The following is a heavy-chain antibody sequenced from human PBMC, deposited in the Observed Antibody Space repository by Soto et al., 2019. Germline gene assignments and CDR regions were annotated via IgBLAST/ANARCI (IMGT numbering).Heavy chain of an antibody. Sequence: GGSLRLSCAASGFTFSSYWMHWVRQAPGKGLVWVSRINSDGSSTSYADSVKGRFTISRDNAKNTLYLQMNSLRAEDTAVYYCARVYCSGGDCYATHFDYWGQGTLVTVSS. J-gene: IGHJ4*02. V-gene: IGHV3-74*01. CDR1: GFTFSSYW. D-gene: IGHD2-15*01. CDR3: ARVYCSGGDCYATHFDY. CDR2: INSDGSST.